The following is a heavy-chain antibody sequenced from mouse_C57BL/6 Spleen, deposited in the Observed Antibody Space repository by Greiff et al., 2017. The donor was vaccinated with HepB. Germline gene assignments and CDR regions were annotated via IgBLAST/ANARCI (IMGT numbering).Heavy chain of an antibody. CDR3: ASPIYDGYYAMDY. J-gene: IGHJ4*01. V-gene: IGHV7-3*01. Sequence: EVKLMESGGGLVQPGGSLSLSCAASGFTFTDYYMSWVRQPPGKALEWLGFIRNKANGYTTEYSASVKGRFTISRDNPQSILYLQMNALRAEDSATYYCASPIYDGYYAMDYWGQGTSVTVSS. CDR1: GFTFTDYY. D-gene: IGHD2-3*01. CDR2: IRNKANGYTT.